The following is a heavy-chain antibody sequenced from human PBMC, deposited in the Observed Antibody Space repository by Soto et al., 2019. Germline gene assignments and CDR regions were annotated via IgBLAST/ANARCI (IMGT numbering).Heavy chain of an antibody. CDR2: ISGSGGST. D-gene: IGHD2-15*01. CDR3: AKRRATFADSDWSGFDY. J-gene: IGHJ4*02. V-gene: IGHV3-23*01. CDR1: GFTFSDYG. Sequence: GGSLRLSCAASGFTFSDYGMSWVRQAPGKGLEWVSVISGSGGSTYYADSVKGRFTISRDNSKNTLYLQMNSLTADDTALYYCAKRRATFADSDWSGFDYWGQGTLVTVSS.